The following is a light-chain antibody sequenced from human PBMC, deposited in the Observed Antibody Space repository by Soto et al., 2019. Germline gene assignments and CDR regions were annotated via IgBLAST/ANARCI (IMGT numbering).Light chain of an antibody. CDR1: QSITNF. J-gene: IGKJ4*01. Sequence: DIQMTQSPSSLSASVGDKLTITCRANQSITNFLNWYQKKPGEVPKLLIYAASRLESGVPSRFSGSGSGTDFALTINTLQPEDFATYYCQQSYTTLRLSFGGGTRVEFK. CDR2: AAS. CDR3: QQSYTTLRLS. V-gene: IGKV1-39*01.